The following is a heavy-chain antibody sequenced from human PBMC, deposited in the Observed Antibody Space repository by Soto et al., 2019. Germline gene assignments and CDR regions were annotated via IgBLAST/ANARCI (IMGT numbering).Heavy chain of an antibody. CDR1: GFDFNRYR. CDR3: TSSTSPDAY. CDR2: INSGSTSV. J-gene: IGHJ4*02. V-gene: IGHV3-48*01. Sequence: EVQLVESGGDLVQPGGSLRLSCVASGFDFNRYRMNWVRQAPGKGLEWISYINSGSTSVFYAVSVKGRFTISRDNAKNSLYLQMNSLRAEDTALYYCTSSTSPDAYWGQGTLVTVSS. D-gene: IGHD2-2*01.